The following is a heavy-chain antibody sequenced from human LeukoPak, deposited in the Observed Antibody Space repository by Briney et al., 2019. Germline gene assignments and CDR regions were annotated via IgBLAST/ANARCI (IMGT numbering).Heavy chain of an antibody. CDR2: YDPADGET. Sequence: ASVKVSCKASGYTFNTYGITWVRQAPGKGLEWMGGYDPADGETIYAQKFQGRVTMTEDTSTDTAYMELSSLRSEDTAVYYCATQLSSGWPLRHLPFDYWGQGTLVTVSS. CDR1: GYTFNTYG. CDR3: ATQLSSGWPLRHLPFDY. V-gene: IGHV1-24*01. D-gene: IGHD3-22*01. J-gene: IGHJ4*02.